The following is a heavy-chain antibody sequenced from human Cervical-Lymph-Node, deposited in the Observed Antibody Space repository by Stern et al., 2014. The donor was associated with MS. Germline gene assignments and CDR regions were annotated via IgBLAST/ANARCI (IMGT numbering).Heavy chain of an antibody. D-gene: IGHD3-3*01. Sequence: QLQLQESGPGLVMPSETLSLTCSVSADSISGDFWAWIRQPAGLGPEWIWRISTSGIPNYSPSLMSRLSISMATSKMQFSLNLRSVTAADTAVYYCARESGFRNYFDNWGQGILVTVSS. CDR3: ARESGFRNYFDN. CDR1: ADSISGDF. J-gene: IGHJ4*02. CDR2: ISTSGIP. V-gene: IGHV4-4*07.